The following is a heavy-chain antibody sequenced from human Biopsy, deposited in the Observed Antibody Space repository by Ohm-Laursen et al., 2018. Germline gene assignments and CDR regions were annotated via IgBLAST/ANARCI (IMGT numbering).Heavy chain of an antibody. CDR3: ARTPILIVSAGLVYRHRRHLQGMDV. V-gene: IGHV2-70*11. J-gene: IGHJ6*02. CDR2: VDWDDYK. Sequence: THTLPLPCYFSGFSLSSRGMCVSWIRQAPGKTLEWLARVDWDDYKDYSASLQTKLSISKDTSNDQVVLTVNNVDPADTATYYCARTPILIVSAGLVYRHRRHLQGMDVWGQGIAVTVS. CDR1: GFSLSSRGMC. D-gene: IGHD6-13*01.